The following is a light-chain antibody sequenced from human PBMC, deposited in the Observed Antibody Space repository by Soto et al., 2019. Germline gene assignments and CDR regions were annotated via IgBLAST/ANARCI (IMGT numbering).Light chain of an antibody. CDR3: SSYTAFTTYV. J-gene: IGLJ1*01. V-gene: IGLV2-14*03. CDR1: NSDVGAYSY. Sequence: QSALTQPASVSGSPGQSITISCTGTNSDVGAYSYVSWYQQYPGKAPKLLIYDVGARPSGISDRFSGSKSGNTASLTIYGLQAEDDADYYCSSYTAFTTYVFGSGTKLTVL. CDR2: DVG.